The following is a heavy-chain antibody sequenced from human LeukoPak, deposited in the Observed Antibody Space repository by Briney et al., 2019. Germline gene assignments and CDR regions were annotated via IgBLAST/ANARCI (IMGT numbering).Heavy chain of an antibody. J-gene: IGHJ6*02. D-gene: IGHD3-9*01. CDR3: ARDPPYYDILTGYYTPYGMDV. Sequence: GGSLRLSCAASGFTFSSYSMNWVRQAPGKGLEWVSSISSSSSYIYCADSVKGRFTISRDNAKNSLYLQMNSLRAEDTAVYYCARDPPYYDILTGYYTPYGMDVWGQGTTVTVSS. V-gene: IGHV3-21*01. CDR1: GFTFSSYS. CDR2: ISSSSSYI.